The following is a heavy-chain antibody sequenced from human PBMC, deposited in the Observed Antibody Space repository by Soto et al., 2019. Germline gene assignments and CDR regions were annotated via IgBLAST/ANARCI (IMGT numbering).Heavy chain of an antibody. Sequence: QVQLQESGPGLVKPSQTLSLTCSVSGDYIHVGGYYWTWIRQRPGKGLEWMGYIYYTGKTYYNPSLDSRLTMSVDRSKNQFSLRFTSVTAADTAVYFCGRDLTSNANCIDPWGQGTLVTVSS. J-gene: IGHJ5*02. CDR2: IYYTGKT. V-gene: IGHV4-30-4*01. CDR3: GRDLTSNANCIDP. CDR1: GDYIHVGGYY. D-gene: IGHD2-2*01.